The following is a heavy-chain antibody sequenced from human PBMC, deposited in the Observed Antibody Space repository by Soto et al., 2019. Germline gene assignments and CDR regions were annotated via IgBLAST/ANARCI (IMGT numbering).Heavy chain of an antibody. Sequence: VQLVESGGGVVQPGRSLRLSCAASGFTFSSYGMHWVRQAPGKGLEWVAVISYDGSNKYYADSVKGRFTISRDNTKNTLYLQMNSLRAEDTAVYYCAKDLVAGLDYWGQGTLVTVSS. V-gene: IGHV3-30*18. CDR1: GFTFSSYG. D-gene: IGHD6-19*01. CDR3: AKDLVAGLDY. CDR2: ISYDGSNK. J-gene: IGHJ4*02.